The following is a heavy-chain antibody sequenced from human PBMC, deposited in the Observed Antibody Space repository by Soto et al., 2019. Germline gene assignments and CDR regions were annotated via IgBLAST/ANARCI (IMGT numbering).Heavy chain of an antibody. Sequence: SETLSLTCTVSGGSINSGDYSWTWIRQPPGKGMEWIGYIYHTGTTYYNMSLKSRVTLSVDRSLNQFSLKLSSVTAAVTVVYYCARVADCSGGSCYFSVDYWGQGTLVTVS. V-gene: IGHV4-30-2*01. J-gene: IGHJ4*02. CDR3: ARVADCSGGSCYFSVDY. CDR2: IYHTGTT. CDR1: GGSINSGDYS. D-gene: IGHD2-15*01.